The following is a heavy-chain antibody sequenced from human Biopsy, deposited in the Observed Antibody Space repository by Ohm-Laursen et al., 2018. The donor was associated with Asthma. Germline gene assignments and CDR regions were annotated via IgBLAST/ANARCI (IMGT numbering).Heavy chain of an antibody. Sequence: ASVTVSCKLSGYSLTDLSMHWVRQAPGQGLGWMGGHDHEEGGTVNARRFQGRVTMTEDTSTDTAYMELSSLSSDDTAVYYCASDFPKDYVRYNFQFWGQGTLVTVSS. D-gene: IGHD4-17*01. CDR3: ASDFPKDYVRYNFQF. J-gene: IGHJ4*02. CDR2: HDHEEGGT. CDR1: GYSLTDLS. V-gene: IGHV1-24*01.